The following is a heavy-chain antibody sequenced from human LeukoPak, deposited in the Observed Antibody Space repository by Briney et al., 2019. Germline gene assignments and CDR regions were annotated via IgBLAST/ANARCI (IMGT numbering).Heavy chain of an antibody. D-gene: IGHD2-15*01. Sequence: GASVKVSCKASGYTFTGYYMHWVRQAPGQGLEWMGRINPNSGGTNYAQKFQGRVTMTRDTSISTAYMELSRLRSDDTAVYYCAREHLGYCSGGSSYSAYFDYWGQGTLVTVSS. J-gene: IGHJ4*02. CDR2: INPNSGGT. V-gene: IGHV1-2*06. CDR1: GYTFTGYY. CDR3: AREHLGYCSGGSSYSAYFDY.